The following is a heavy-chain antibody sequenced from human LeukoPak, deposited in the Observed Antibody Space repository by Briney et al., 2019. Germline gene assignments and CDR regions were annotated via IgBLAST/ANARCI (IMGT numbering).Heavy chain of an antibody. J-gene: IGHJ4*02. CDR3: GREQVAAGDY. D-gene: IGHD6-13*01. CDR2: INRNGSEN. V-gene: IGHV3-7*01. Sequence: AGGSLRLSCAASGFTFSSHWMTWVRQAPGKGLEWVANINRNGSENVYVDSVKGRFTISRDNAKNSLYLQMNSLRAADTALYSLGREQVAAGDYRGQGNLGTVS. CDR1: GFTFSSHW.